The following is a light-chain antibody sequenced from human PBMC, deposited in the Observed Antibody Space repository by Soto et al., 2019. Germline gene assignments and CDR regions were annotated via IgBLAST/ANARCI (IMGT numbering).Light chain of an antibody. J-gene: IGKJ4*01. CDR3: QQRSNWPPELP. CDR2: GAS. Sequence: EIVLTQSPGTLSLSPGERATLSCRASQSVSSSYLAWYQQKPGQAPRLLIYGASSRATGIPDSFSGSGSGTDFPLTISSLEPEDFAVYYLQQRSNWPPELPFGGGTKVEIK. CDR1: QSVSSSY. V-gene: IGKV3D-20*02.